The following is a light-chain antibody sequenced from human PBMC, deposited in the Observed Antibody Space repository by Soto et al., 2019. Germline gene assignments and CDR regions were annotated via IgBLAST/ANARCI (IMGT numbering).Light chain of an antibody. CDR1: QGISSY. Sequence: IQMTQSPSSLSASTGDRFTITCRASQGISSYLAWYQQKPGKAPKLLIYAASTLQSGVPSRFSGSGSGTDFTLTISCLQSEDFATYYCQQYYSYPQTFGQGTKVDIK. CDR3: QQYYSYPQT. V-gene: IGKV1-8*01. CDR2: AAS. J-gene: IGKJ1*01.